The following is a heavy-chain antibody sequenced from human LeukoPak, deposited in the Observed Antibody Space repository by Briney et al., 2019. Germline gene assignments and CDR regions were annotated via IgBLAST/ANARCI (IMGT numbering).Heavy chain of an antibody. D-gene: IGHD2-2*01. CDR2: IYTSGST. V-gene: IGHV4-4*07. J-gene: IGHJ3*02. Sequence: SETLSLTCTVSGGSISSYYWSWIRQPAGKGLEWIGRIYTSGSTNYNPSPRSRVTMSVDTSKNQFSLKLSSVTAADTAVYYCARDFIVVVVVPAAIDAFDIWGQGTMVTVSS. CDR3: ARDFIVVVVVPAAIDAFDI. CDR1: GGSISSYY.